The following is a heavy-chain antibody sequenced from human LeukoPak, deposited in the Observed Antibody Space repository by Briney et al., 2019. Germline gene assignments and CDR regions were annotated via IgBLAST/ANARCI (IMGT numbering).Heavy chain of an antibody. Sequence: ASVKVSCKASGYTFTGYYMHWVRQAPGQGLDWMGWINPNNGGTNYAQKFQGRVTMTRDTSISTAYMELSRLRPDDTAVYYCARTMVRGVISFWLYWGQGALVTVSS. V-gene: IGHV1-2*02. J-gene: IGHJ4*02. CDR1: GYTFTGYY. CDR3: ARTMVRGVISFWLY. CDR2: INPNNGGT. D-gene: IGHD3-10*01.